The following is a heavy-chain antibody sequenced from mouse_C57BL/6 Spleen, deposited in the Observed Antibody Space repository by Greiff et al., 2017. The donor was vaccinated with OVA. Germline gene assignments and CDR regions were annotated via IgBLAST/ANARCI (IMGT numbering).Heavy chain of an antibody. CDR2: ISYDGSN. J-gene: IGHJ2*01. V-gene: IGHV3-6*01. D-gene: IGHD2-1*01. CDR3: ARGDVYYGNYEGY. Sequence: EVQLVESGPGLVKPSQSLSLTCSVTGYSITSGYYWNWIRQFPGNKLEWMGYISYDGSNNYNPSLKNRISITRDTSKNQFFLKLNSVTTEDTATYYCARGDVYYGNYEGYWGQGTTLTVSS. CDR1: GYSITSGYY.